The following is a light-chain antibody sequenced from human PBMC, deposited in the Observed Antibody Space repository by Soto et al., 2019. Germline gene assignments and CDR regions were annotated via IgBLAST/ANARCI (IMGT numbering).Light chain of an antibody. J-gene: IGKJ1*01. Sequence: DIKMTQSPSSISESVGDRVMITFLASQGISTYLNWCQQKPGKDPKLLIYAAYSLQSGVQSRFSGSGSETDFTLTISSMQPEDFATYSCKKSYSTTWT. CDR3: KKSYSTTWT. CDR2: AAY. V-gene: IGKV1-39*01. CDR1: QGISTY.